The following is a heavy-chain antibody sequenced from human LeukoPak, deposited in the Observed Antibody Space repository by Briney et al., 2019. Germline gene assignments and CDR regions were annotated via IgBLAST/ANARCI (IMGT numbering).Heavy chain of an antibody. V-gene: IGHV4-4*07. CDR3: ARESVGYCSGGSCPYFFDY. J-gene: IGHJ4*02. CDR1: GGSISSYY. D-gene: IGHD2-15*01. Sequence: SETLSLTCTVSGGSISSYYWSWVRQPAGKGLEWIGRIYSSGNTNYNPSLKSRVTMSVDTSRNQFSLKLSSVTAADTAVYYCARESVGYCSGGSCPYFFDYWGQGTLVTVSS. CDR2: IYSSGNT.